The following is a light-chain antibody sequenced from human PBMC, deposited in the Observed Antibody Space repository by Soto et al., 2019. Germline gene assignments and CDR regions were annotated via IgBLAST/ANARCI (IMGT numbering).Light chain of an antibody. CDR3: GSYASSSTPVV. CDR2: EVS. Sequence: QSALTQPASVSGSPGQSITISCTGTSSDVGGYNYASWYQQHPGKAPKLVIYEVSNRPSGVSNRFSGSKSGNTASLTISGLQAEDEADYYCGSYASSSTPVVFGGGTKLTVL. V-gene: IGLV2-14*01. J-gene: IGLJ2*01. CDR1: SSDVGGYNY.